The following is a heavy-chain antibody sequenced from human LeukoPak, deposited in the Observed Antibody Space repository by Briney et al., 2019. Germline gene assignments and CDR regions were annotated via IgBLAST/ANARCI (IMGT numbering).Heavy chain of an antibody. CDR3: ARVTSGTRYNWFDP. J-gene: IGHJ5*02. CDR1: VYTFTEYN. CDR2: IHPSSGYT. D-gene: IGHD1-1*01. Sequence: ASVKVSRAPSVYTFTEYNVNCVWQAPGEGDEWVGYIHPSSGYTESAQRFQGRLSMTIDVSTDTAYMELSTLTSDDTAVYYCARVTSGTRYNWFDPWGQGTLIIVSS. V-gene: IGHV1-8*01.